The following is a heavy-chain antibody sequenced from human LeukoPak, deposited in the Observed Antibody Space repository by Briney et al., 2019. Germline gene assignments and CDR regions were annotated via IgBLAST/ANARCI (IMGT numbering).Heavy chain of an antibody. V-gene: IGHV3-15*01. D-gene: IGHD3-10*01. Sequence: GGSLRLSCAASGFTFTNAWMSWVRQAPGKGLEWVGLKSKGDDETTDYGAPVKGRFFMSRDDSRATLYLQMYSLTVEDTAVYYCTTDLELTMIRGVIVHWGQGALVTVSS. J-gene: IGHJ4*02. CDR2: KSKGDDETT. CDR1: GFTFTNAW. CDR3: TTDLELTMIRGVIVH.